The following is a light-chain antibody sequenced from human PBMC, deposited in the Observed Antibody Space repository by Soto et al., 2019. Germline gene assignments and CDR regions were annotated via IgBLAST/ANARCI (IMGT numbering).Light chain of an antibody. V-gene: IGLV2-11*01. Sequence: QSVLAQPRSLSVSPGQSVAISFAGTSSDVGGYNYVSWYQQHPGKAPKLMIYDVTKRPSGVPDRFSASKSGNTASLTISGLQADDEADYYCCSYAGSYSYVFGTGTKVTVL. CDR2: DVT. J-gene: IGLJ1*01. CDR1: SSDVGGYNY. CDR3: CSYAGSYSYV.